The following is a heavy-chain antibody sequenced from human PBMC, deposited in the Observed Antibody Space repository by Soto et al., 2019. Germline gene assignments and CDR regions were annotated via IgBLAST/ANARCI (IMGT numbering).Heavy chain of an antibody. Sequence: GESLKISCKGSGYNFTNYWISCVRQMPGKGLEWMGRIYPRDSYTNYSPSFQGHVTISRDNSKNTLYLQMGSLRAEDMAVYYCARALYGSGSRYGMDVWGQGTTVTVSS. V-gene: IGHV5-10-1*01. CDR2: IYPRDSYT. D-gene: IGHD3-10*01. CDR3: ARALYGSGSRYGMDV. CDR1: GYNFTNYW. J-gene: IGHJ6*02.